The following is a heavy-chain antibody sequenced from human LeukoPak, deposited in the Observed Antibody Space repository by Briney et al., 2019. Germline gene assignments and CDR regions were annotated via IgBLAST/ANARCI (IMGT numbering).Heavy chain of an antibody. CDR3: AKGLFEMVSGSPLDY. J-gene: IGHJ4*02. D-gene: IGHD2-8*01. CDR1: GFTFSSYG. V-gene: IGHV3-33*06. CDR2: IWYDGSNK. Sequence: GGSLRLSCAASGFTFSSYGRHWVRQAPGKGLEWVAVIWYDGSNKYYADYVKGRFTISRDNSKNTLYLQMNSLRAEDTAVYYCAKGLFEMVSGSPLDYWGQGTLVTVSS.